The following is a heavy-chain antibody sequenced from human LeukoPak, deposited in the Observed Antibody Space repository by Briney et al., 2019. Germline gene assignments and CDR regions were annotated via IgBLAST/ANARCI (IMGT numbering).Heavy chain of an antibody. CDR1: GFTFSNYG. V-gene: IGHV3-30*18. Sequence: GGSLRLSCAASGFTFSNYGMHWVRQAPGKGLEWVAFISYDGSNTYYADSVKGRFTISRDNSKNTLYLQMNSLRTEDTALYYCVKTPGNDRGYCSGGSCYRYYYYNMDVWGQGATVTVSS. D-gene: IGHD2-15*01. CDR2: ISYDGSNT. J-gene: IGHJ6*02. CDR3: VKTPGNDRGYCSGGSCYRYYYYNMDV.